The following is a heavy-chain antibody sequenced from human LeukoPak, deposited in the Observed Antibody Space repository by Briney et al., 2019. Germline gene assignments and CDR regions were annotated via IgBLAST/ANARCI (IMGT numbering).Heavy chain of an antibody. Sequence: GASVKVSCKASGYTFTSYYMHWVRQAPGQGLEWMGIINPSGGSTSYAQKFQGRVTMTRDTSTSTVYMELSSLRSGDTAVYYCARDPKYTIFGVVITYYYYYMDVWGKGTTVTVSS. D-gene: IGHD3-3*01. CDR1: GYTFTSYY. J-gene: IGHJ6*03. V-gene: IGHV1-46*01. CDR2: INPSGGST. CDR3: ARDPKYTIFGVVITYYYYYMDV.